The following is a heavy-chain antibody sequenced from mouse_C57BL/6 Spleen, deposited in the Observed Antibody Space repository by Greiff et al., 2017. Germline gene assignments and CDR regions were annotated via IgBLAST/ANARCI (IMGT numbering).Heavy chain of an antibody. CDR1: GYTFTSYW. CDR3: ARCTTVVAPYYYAMDY. J-gene: IGHJ4*01. CDR2: IHPNSGST. Sequence: QVQLQQPGAELVKPGASVKLSCKASGYTFTSYWMHWVKQRPGQGLEWIGMIHPNSGSTNYNEKFKSKATLTVDKSSSTAYMQLSSLTSEDSAVYYCARCTTVVAPYYYAMDYWGQGTSVTVSS. V-gene: IGHV1-64*01. D-gene: IGHD1-1*01.